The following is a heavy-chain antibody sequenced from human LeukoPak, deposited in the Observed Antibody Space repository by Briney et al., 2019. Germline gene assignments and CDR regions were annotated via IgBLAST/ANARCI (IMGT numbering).Heavy chain of an antibody. D-gene: IGHD5-24*01. CDR2: IYYSGST. CDR3: AREGYNEASSHFDY. J-gene: IGHJ4*02. Sequence: PSETLSLTCTVSGGSISSYYWSWIRQPPGKGLEWIGYIYYSGSTNYNPSLKSRVTISVDTSKNQFSLKLSSVTAADTAVYYCAREGYNEASSHFDYWGQGTLVTVSS. CDR1: GGSISSYY. V-gene: IGHV4-59*01.